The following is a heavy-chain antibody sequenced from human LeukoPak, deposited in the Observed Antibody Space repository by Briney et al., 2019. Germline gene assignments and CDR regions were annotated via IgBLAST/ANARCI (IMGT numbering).Heavy chain of an antibody. Sequence: SVKVSCKASGGTFSSYAISWVRQAPGQGLEWMGGIIPIFGTANFAQKFQGRVTITADESTSTAYMELSSLRSEDTAVYYCARGNTGSHDAFDIWGQGTMVTVSS. J-gene: IGHJ3*02. D-gene: IGHD1-14*01. CDR3: ARGNTGSHDAFDI. V-gene: IGHV1-69*13. CDR1: GGTFSSYA. CDR2: IIPIFGTA.